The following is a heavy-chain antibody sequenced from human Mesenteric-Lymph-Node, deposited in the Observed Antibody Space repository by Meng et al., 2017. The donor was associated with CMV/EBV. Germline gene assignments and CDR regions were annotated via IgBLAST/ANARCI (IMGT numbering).Heavy chain of an antibody. V-gene: IGHV3-48*03. J-gene: IGHJ6*02. CDR3: ARQDDNYYYYAMDV. D-gene: IGHD1-1*01. CDR2: ISGSGDTI. CDR1: GFTFSSCY. Sequence: GESLKISCAASGFTFSSCYMNWVRQAPGKGLEWVSYISGSGDTIFSADSVKGRFTISRDNAKNSLHLEMNSLRVEDTAVYYCARQDDNYYYYAMDVWGQGTTVTVSS.